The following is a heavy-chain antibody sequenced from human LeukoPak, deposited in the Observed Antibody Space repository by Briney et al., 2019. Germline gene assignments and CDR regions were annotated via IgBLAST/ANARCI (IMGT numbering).Heavy chain of an antibody. J-gene: IGHJ4*02. CDR1: GFTVSSNY. CDR3: ATTAAGYGDYELCY. Sequence: PGGSLRLSCAASGFTVSSNYMSWDRQAPGKGLEWVSVIYSGGSTYYADSVKGRFTISRDNSKNTLYLQMNSLRAEDTAVYYCATTAAGYGDYELCYWGQGTLVTVSS. CDR2: IYSGGST. D-gene: IGHD4-17*01. V-gene: IGHV3-53*01.